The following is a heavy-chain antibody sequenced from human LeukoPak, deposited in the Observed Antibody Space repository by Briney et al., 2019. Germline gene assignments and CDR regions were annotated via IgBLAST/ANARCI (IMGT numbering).Heavy chain of an antibody. CDR1: GGSISGGTYY. Sequence: SETLSLTCTVSGGSISGGTYYWTWIRQHPGKGLEWIGSIYYSGTTYYNPSLKSRVTISVDTSKNQFSLKLSSVTAADTAEYYCARFTFGNRDYWGQGTLVIVSS. V-gene: IGHV4-31*03. CDR2: IYYSGTT. D-gene: IGHD1/OR15-1a*01. J-gene: IGHJ4*02. CDR3: ARFTFGNRDY.